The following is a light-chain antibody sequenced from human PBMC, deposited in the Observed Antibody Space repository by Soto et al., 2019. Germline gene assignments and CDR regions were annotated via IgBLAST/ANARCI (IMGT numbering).Light chain of an antibody. CDR2: DAS. J-gene: IGKJ1*01. CDR1: QSVSSY. V-gene: IGKV3-11*01. CDR3: QQRFNWPPWT. Sequence: EIVLTQSPATLSLSPGESVILSCRASQSVSSYLAWYQQKPGQAPRLLIYDASNRATGIPARFSGSGSGTDFTLTISNLEPEDFAVYYCQQRFNWPPWTFGQGTKVDIK.